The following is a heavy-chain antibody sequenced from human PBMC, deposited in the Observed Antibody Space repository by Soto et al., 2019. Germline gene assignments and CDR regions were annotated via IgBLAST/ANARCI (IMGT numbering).Heavy chain of an antibody. CDR1: GGSVSSESHY. CDR2: IYYTGST. D-gene: IGHD3-3*01. V-gene: IGHV4-61*01. Sequence: QVQLQESGPGLVKPSETLSLTCTVSGGSVSSESHYWSWVRQTPGKGLEWIGYIYYTGSTNYNPPRKGRVTMSVDTSRDQVSLRLRSVTRADTAVYYCARGQYDFRSGSYSYAMEVWGQGTKVTVSS. CDR3: ARGQYDFRSGSYSYAMEV. J-gene: IGHJ6*02.